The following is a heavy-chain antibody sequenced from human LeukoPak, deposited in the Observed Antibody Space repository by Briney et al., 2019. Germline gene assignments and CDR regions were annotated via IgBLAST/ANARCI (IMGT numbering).Heavy chain of an antibody. CDR2: VNADGGNT. CDR1: GFTIDNYR. D-gene: IGHD1-26*01. J-gene: IGHJ4*02. V-gene: IGHV3-23*01. Sequence: GGSLRLSCAASGFTIDNYRMSWVRQAPGKGLEWVSTVNADGGNTYYADSVKGRFTISRDNSKSTLILQMNSLRVEDTALYYCTKRVKYGGTWDHFADWGQGTLVTVSS. CDR3: TKRVKYGGTWDHFAD.